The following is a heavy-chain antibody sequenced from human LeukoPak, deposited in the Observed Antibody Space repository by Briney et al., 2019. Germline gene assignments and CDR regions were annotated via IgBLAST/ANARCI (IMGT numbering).Heavy chain of an antibody. CDR1: GFTFSSYA. CDR3: AKDFL. J-gene: IGHJ4*02. V-gene: IGHV3-30-3*01. Sequence: GRSLRLSCAASGFTFSSYAMHWVRQAPGKGLEWVAVISYDGSNKYYADSVKGRFTISRDKSKNTLYLQMNSLRPEDTAVYYCAKDFLWGQGTLVTVSS. CDR2: ISYDGSNK.